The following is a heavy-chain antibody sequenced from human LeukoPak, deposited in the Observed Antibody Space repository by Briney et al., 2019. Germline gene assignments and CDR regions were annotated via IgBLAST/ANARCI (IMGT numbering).Heavy chain of an antibody. J-gene: IGHJ4*02. Sequence: GGSLRLSCAASGFTLSSYAMNGVRQAPGKGLEWVSTISGSDGSTYYADSVKGRFTISRDNSKNTLYLQMNSLRAEDTAVYYCAKSKVVAATMGRFDYWGQGTLVTVSS. CDR1: GFTLSSYA. V-gene: IGHV3-23*01. CDR3: AKSKVVAATMGRFDY. D-gene: IGHD2-15*01. CDR2: ISGSDGST.